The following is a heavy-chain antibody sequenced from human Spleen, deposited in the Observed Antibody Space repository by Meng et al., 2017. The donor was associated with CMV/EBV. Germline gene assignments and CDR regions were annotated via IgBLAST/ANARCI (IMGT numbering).Heavy chain of an antibody. V-gene: IGHV3-30-3*02. CDR1: GFTFSSYA. CDR2: ISYDGSNK. D-gene: IGHD2/OR15-2a*01. CDR3: AKSSIILPVSPFDT. Sequence: GESLKISCAASGFTFSSYAMHWVRQAPGKGLEWVAVISYDGSNKYYADSVKGRFTISRDNSKDTLYLHMTGLRAEDTAVYYCAKSSIILPVSPFDTWGQGTMVTVSS. J-gene: IGHJ3*02.